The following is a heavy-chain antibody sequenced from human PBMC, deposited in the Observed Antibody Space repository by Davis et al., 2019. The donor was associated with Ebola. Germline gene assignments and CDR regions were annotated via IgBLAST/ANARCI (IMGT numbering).Heavy chain of an antibody. J-gene: IGHJ3*02. V-gene: IGHV1-46*01. Sequence: ASVKVSCKASRYRFTSYYMHWVRQAPGQGLEWMGIINPITGGTSYAQNFQVRVNMTRDTSTSTVYMELSSLRSEDTAVYYCAREGGRYYDSSGYVFDIWGQGTMVKVSS. CDR3: AREGGRYYDSSGYVFDI. CDR1: RYRFTSYY. D-gene: IGHD3-22*01. CDR2: INPITGGT.